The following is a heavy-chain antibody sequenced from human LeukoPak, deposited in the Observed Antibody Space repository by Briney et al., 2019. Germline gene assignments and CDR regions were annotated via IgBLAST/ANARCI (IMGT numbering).Heavy chain of an antibody. CDR2: ISWNSGSI. V-gene: IGHV3-9*01. J-gene: IGHJ3*02. CDR3: AKDEDSSGYDAFDI. Sequence: PGRSLRLSCAASGFTFDDYAMHWVRQAPGQGLEWVSGISWNSGSIGYADSVKGRFTISRDNAKNSLYLQMNSLRAEDTALYYCAKDEDSSGYDAFDIWGQGTMVTVSS. D-gene: IGHD3-22*01. CDR1: GFTFDDYA.